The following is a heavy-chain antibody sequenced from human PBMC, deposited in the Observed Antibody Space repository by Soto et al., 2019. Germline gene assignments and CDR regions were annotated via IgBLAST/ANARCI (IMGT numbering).Heavy chain of an antibody. CDR3: ARDQTGITTAGGGRIDH. V-gene: IGHV3-30-3*01. CDR1: GFTFSTHA. Sequence: QVQLVESGGGVVQPGRSLRLSCAASGFTFSTHAMHWVRQAPGKGLECVAIVSFDDSNKYYADSVKGRFTISRDNSKNTLYLQMSGLTPEDTAFYYCARDQTGITTAGGGRIDHWGQGTLVTVSS. CDR2: VSFDDSNK. D-gene: IGHD6-13*01. J-gene: IGHJ4*02.